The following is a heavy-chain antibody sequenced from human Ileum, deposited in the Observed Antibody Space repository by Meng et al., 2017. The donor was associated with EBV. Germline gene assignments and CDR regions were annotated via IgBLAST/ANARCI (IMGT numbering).Heavy chain of an antibody. Sequence: LPLRESGPGLVMPSEHLSLTCTVSGGSISTSSYFWGWNRQTPGKGLEWIGSIHYNGGTAYNPSLQSRVTMSVDTSKNQFSLRLTSVTAADTAVYYCAKEQDDGDRGIHRVDSWGQGTLVTVSS. D-gene: IGHD5-18*01. CDR3: AKEQDDGDRGIHRVDS. CDR2: IHYNGGT. CDR1: GGSISTSSYF. J-gene: IGHJ5*01. V-gene: IGHV4-39*07.